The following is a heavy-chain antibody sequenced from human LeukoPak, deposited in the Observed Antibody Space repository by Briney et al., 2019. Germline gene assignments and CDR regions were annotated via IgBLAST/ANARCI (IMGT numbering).Heavy chain of an antibody. V-gene: IGHV1-69*04. Sequence: GASVKVSFKASGGTFSGYGFSWERQAPGQGLEWMGRIIPIIGRVNYAQNFQARVTITADRSTTTVYLELSNLRSDDTAVYYCARGRAGRNFDTTGYYPLDSWGQGTRVTVSS. D-gene: IGHD3-22*01. CDR2: IIPIIGRV. CDR1: GGTFSGYG. CDR3: ARGRAGRNFDTTGYYPLDS. J-gene: IGHJ4*02.